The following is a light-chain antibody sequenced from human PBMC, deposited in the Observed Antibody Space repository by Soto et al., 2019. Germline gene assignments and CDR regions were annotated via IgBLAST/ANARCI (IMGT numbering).Light chain of an antibody. CDR3: QQYGTSSWT. J-gene: IGKJ1*01. Sequence: EIVLTQSPGTLSLSPGERATLSCRASQSVSSSYLAWYQQKPGQAPRLLIYDASNRATGIPDRFSGSGSGTDFTRTISSLEPEDFAVYYCQQYGTSSWTFGQGTNVEIK. V-gene: IGKV3-20*01. CDR1: QSVSSSY. CDR2: DAS.